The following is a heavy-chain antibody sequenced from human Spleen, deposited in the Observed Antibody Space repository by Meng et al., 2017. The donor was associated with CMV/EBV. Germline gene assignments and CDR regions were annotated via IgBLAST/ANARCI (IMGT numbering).Heavy chain of an antibody. CDR3: ARCGNYYLNYFDY. CDR1: GFTFSSYG. D-gene: IGHD1-26*01. V-gene: IGHV3-30*03. Sequence: GESLKISCAASGFTFSSYGMHWVRQAPGKGLEWVAAISYDGSTKYYADSVKGRFTISRDNSKNTLYLQMNSLRAEDTAVYYCARCGNYYLNYFDYWGQGTLVTVSS. J-gene: IGHJ4*02. CDR2: ISYDGSTK.